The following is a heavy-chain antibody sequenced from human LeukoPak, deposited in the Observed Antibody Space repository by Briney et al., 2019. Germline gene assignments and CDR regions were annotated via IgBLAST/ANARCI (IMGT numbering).Heavy chain of an antibody. J-gene: IGHJ4*02. Sequence: PSETLSLTCTVSGGSISSSSYYWGWIRQPPGKGLEWIGSIYYSGSTYYNPSLKSRVTISVDTSKNQFSLKLSSVTAADTAVYYCARAPRIAAHHFDYWGQGTLVTVSS. V-gene: IGHV4-39*07. D-gene: IGHD6-13*01. CDR2: IYYSGST. CDR1: GGSISSSSYY. CDR3: ARAPRIAAHHFDY.